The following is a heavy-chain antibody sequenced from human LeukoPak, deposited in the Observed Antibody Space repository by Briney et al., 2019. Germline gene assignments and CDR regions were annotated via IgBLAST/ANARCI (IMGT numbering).Heavy chain of an antibody. D-gene: IGHD2/OR15-2a*01. CDR2: INTNTGNP. J-gene: IGHJ6*02. Sequence: GASVKVSCKASGHTFNSYAMDWVRQAPGQGLEWMGWINTNTGNPTYAQGFTGRFVFSLDTSVSTAFLEISSLKAEDTAVYYCARARCCIGTTCPAGYYGMDVWGQGTTVTVSS. CDR3: ARARCCIGTTCPAGYYGMDV. CDR1: GHTFNSYA. V-gene: IGHV7-4-1*02.